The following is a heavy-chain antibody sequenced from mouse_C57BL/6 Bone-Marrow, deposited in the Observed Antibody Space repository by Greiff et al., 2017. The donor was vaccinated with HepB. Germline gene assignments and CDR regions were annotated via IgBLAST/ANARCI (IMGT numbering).Heavy chain of an antibody. V-gene: IGHV1-76*01. D-gene: IGHD2-3*01. Sequence: QVQLQQSGAELVRPGASVKLSCKASGYTFTDYYINWVKQRPGQGLEWIARIYPGSGNTYYNEKFKGKATLTAEKSSSTAYMQLSSLTSEDSAVYFCAREGNGYFGYFDVWGTVTTVTVAS. J-gene: IGHJ1*03. CDR1: GYTFTDYY. CDR3: AREGNGYFGYFDV. CDR2: IYPGSGNT.